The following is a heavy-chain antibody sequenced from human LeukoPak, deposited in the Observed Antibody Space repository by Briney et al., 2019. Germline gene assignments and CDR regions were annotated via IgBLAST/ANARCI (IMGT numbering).Heavy chain of an antibody. V-gene: IGHV4-39*01. CDR1: GGSISSYY. J-gene: IGHJ5*02. CDR3: ASIESRGGWFDP. D-gene: IGHD3-16*01. CDR2: IYYSGST. Sequence: PSETLSLTCTVSGGSISSYYWGWIRQPPGKGLEWIGSIYYSGSTYYNPSLKSRVTISVDTSKNQFSLKLSSVTAADTAVYYCASIESRGGWFDPWGQGTLVTVSS.